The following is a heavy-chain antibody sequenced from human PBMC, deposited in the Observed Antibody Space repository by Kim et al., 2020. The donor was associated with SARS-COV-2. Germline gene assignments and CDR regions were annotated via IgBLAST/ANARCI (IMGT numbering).Heavy chain of an antibody. CDR1: GGSISSYY. CDR3: ARASSITIFGVVIIQGFDY. Sequence: SETLSLTCTVSGGSISSYYWSWIRQPPGKGLEWIGYIYYSGSTNYNPSLKSRVTISVDTSKNQFSLKLSSVTAADTAVYYCARASSITIFGVVIIQGFDYWGQETLVTVSS. D-gene: IGHD3-3*01. CDR2: IYYSGST. J-gene: IGHJ4*02. V-gene: IGHV4-59*13.